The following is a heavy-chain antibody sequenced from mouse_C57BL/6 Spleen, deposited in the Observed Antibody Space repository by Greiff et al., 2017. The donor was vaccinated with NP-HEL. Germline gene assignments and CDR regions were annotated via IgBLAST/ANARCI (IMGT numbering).Heavy chain of an antibody. V-gene: IGHV1-53*01. D-gene: IGHD2-4*01. CDR1: GYTFTSYW. CDR3: ARGIYYDYDYFDY. J-gene: IGHJ2*01. Sequence: QVQLQQSGTELVKPGASVKLSCKASGYTFTSYWMHWVKQRPGQGLEWIGNINPSNGGTNYNEKFKSKATLTVDKSSSTAYMQLSSLTSEDSAVYYCARGIYYDYDYFDYWGQGTTLTVSS. CDR2: INPSNGGT.